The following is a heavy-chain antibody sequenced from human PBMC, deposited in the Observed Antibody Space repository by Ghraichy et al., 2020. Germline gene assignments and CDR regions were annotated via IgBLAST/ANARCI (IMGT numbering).Heavy chain of an antibody. V-gene: IGHV4-34*01. Sequence: ESLNISCAVYGGSFSGYYWSWIRQPPGKGLEWIGEINHSGSTNYNPSLKSRVTISVDTSKNQFSLKLSSVTAADTAVYYCARGRSRRVSDYVWGSYRPHYYGMDVWGQGTTVTVSS. J-gene: IGHJ6*02. CDR3: ARGRSRRVSDYVWGSYRPHYYGMDV. CDR2: INHSGST. CDR1: GGSFSGYY. D-gene: IGHD3-16*02.